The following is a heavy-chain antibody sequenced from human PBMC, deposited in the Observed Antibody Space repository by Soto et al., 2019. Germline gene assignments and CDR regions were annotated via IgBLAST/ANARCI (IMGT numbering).Heavy chain of an antibody. CDR3: ARDRTTMVIDY. V-gene: IGHV4-30-4*01. J-gene: IGHJ4*02. D-gene: IGHD3-10*01. CDR2: IYYSGST. Sequence: KTSETLSLTCTVSGGSISSADFYWSWIRQPPGKGLERIGYIYYSGSTYYNSSLKSRVTISIDTSKNQFSLKLSSVTAADTAVYYCARDRTTMVIDYWGQGTLVTVSS. CDR1: GGSISSADFY.